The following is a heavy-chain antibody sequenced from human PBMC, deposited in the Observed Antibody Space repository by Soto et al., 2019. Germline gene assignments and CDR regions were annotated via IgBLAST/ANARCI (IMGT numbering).Heavy chain of an antibody. CDR2: IKSKTDGGTT. J-gene: IGHJ6*02. CDR3: STVYRSTIFRYGLDV. CDR1: GFSFSNAW. Sequence: PGGSLRLSCSASGFSFSNAWMSWVRPAPGKGLEWVGRIKSKTDGGTTDYAAPVKGRFTISRDDAKNTLYLQMDRLKTEDTAVYFCSTVYRSTIFRYGLDVWGQGTTVTVSS. D-gene: IGHD3-3*01. V-gene: IGHV3-15*01.